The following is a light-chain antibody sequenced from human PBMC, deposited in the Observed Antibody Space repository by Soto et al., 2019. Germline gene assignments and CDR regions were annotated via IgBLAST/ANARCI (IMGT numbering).Light chain of an antibody. CDR2: SDN. J-gene: IGLJ2*01. V-gene: IGLV1-44*01. CDR3: AAWDYTLNAAV. CDR1: SSNIGSHT. Sequence: QPVLTQPNSASGTPGQRVTISCSGSSSNIGSHTLNWYQQLPGSAPSLLIYSDNQRPSGVPDRFSGSTSGTSASLAISGLQSEDEAEYYCAAWDYTLNAAVFGGGTKLTDL.